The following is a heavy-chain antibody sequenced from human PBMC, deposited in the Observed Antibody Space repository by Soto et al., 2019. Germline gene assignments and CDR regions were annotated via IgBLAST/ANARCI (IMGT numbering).Heavy chain of an antibody. CDR2: INHSGST. D-gene: IGHD4-17*01. V-gene: IGHV4-34*01. J-gene: IGHJ4*02. CDR1: GGSFSGYY. CDR3: ARGMTTVTTFDY. Sequence: PSETLSLTCAVYGGSFSGYYWTWIRQPPGTGLEWIGEINHSGSTNYNPSLESRVTMSVDTSKDQFSLKLSSVTAADTAVYYCARGMTTVTTFDYWGQGTLVTVSS.